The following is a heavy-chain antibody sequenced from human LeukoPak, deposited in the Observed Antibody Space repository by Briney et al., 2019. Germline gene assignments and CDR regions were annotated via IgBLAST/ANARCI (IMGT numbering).Heavy chain of an antibody. V-gene: IGHV3-23*01. J-gene: IGHJ4*02. Sequence: GGSLRLSCAASGFSFSTYAMSWVRQAPGKGLEWVSAISGNAISTYYADSVKGRFTISRDNSKNTVYLQMNSLRAEDTAVYYCAKVGPGCSSTSCYPGYWGQGTLVTVS. CDR1: GFSFSTYA. CDR3: AKVGPGCSSTSCYPGY. CDR2: ISGNAIST. D-gene: IGHD2-2*01.